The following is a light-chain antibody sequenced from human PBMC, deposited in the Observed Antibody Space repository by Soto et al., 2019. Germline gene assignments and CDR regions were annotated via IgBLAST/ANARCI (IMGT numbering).Light chain of an antibody. CDR2: GAS. Sequence: EIVLTQAPGTLSLSPGERATLSGRASQSVSSNYLAWYQQKPGQAPRLLIYGASSRATGIPDRFSGSGSGTDFTLTISRLEPEDFAVYYCQQYGNSPQTFGQGTKVDIK. CDR1: QSVSSNY. J-gene: IGKJ1*01. V-gene: IGKV3-20*01. CDR3: QQYGNSPQT.